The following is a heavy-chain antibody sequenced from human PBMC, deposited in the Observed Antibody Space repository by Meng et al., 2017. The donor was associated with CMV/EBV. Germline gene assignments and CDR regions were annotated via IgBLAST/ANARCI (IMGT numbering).Heavy chain of an antibody. D-gene: IGHD3-3*01. V-gene: IGHV1-2*02. J-gene: IGHJ6*02. CDR1: GYTFTGYY. Sequence: ASVKVSCKASGYTFTGYYMHWVRQAPGQGLEWMGWINPNSGGTNYAQKFQGRVTMTRDTSISTAYMELSRLRSDDTAVYYCARGAPIFGVVIAWRGYYGMDVWGQGTTVTVSS. CDR2: INPNSGGT. CDR3: ARGAPIFGVVIAWRGYYGMDV.